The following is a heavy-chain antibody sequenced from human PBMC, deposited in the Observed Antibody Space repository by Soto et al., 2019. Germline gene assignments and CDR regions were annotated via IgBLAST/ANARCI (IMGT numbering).Heavy chain of an antibody. J-gene: IGHJ4*02. D-gene: IGHD2-15*01. CDR3: AREVEAHTSFDY. Sequence: QVQLQESGPGLVKPSETLSLTCTVSGGSVSSGSYYWSWIRQPPGKGLEWIGYTYYSGSTNYNPSLKSRVTISVDTSKNQFSLKLSSVTAADTAVYYCAREVEAHTSFDYWGQGTLVTVSS. CDR1: GGSVSSGSYY. V-gene: IGHV4-61*01. CDR2: TYYSGST.